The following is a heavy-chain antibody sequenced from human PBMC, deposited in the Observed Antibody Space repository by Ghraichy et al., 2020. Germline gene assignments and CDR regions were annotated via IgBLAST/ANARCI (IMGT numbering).Heavy chain of an antibody. D-gene: IGHD2-15*01. CDR3: ARGRYCGGGGCYPRPYSFDS. CDR2: IYPTGST. V-gene: IGHV4-34*01. J-gene: IGHJ4*02. CDR1: GGPFGGYY. Sequence: ETLSLTCAVYGGPFGGYYWNLIRQPPGKGLEWIGEIYPTGSTNSNPSLASRITISVDASRKQFSLRLASVTAADTAIYYCARGRYCGGGGCYPRPYSFDSWGQGTLVTVSS.